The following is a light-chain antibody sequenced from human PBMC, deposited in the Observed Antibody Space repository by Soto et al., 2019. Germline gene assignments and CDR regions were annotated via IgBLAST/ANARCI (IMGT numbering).Light chain of an antibody. CDR1: SSNIGSNT. CDR3: AAWDDSLNGPYVV. Sequence: QSVLTQPPSASGTPGQRVTISCSGSSSNIGSNTVNWYQQLPGTAPKLLIYSNNQRPSGVPDRFSGSKSGTSASLAISGLQSEDAAAYYCAAWDDSLNGPYVVFGGGTKLTVL. J-gene: IGLJ2*01. V-gene: IGLV1-44*01. CDR2: SNN.